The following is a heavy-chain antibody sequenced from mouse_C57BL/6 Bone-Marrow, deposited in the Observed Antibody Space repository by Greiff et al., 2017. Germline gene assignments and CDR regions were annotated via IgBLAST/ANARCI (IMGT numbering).Heavy chain of an antibody. CDR3: ARPYYSNYWYFDY. Sequence: QVQLQPPGAELVKPGASVKMSCKASGYTFTSYWITWVKQRPGQGLEWIGDIYPGCGSTNYNEKFKSKATLIVDTASSTAYIQLSSLTYEDSAVYYWARPYYSNYWYFDYWGKGTTVTVSS. J-gene: IGHJ1*03. CDR1: GYTFTSYW. CDR2: IYPGCGST. D-gene: IGHD2-5*01. V-gene: IGHV1-55*01.